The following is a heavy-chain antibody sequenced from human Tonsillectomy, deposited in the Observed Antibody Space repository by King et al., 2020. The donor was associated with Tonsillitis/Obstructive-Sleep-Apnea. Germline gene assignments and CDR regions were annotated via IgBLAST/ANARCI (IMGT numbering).Heavy chain of an antibody. Sequence: TLQESGPTLVKPPQTLTLTCTFSGFSLSTSGVGVGWIRQPPGKALEWLALIYWDDDKRYSPSLKSRLTITKDTSKNQVVLTMTNMDPVDTATYYCAHSRADSITLFGVVIMSVWYFDLWGRGTLVTVSS. V-gene: IGHV2-5*02. CDR2: IYWDDDK. CDR3: AHSRADSITLFGVVIMSVWYFDL. CDR1: GFSLSTSGVG. J-gene: IGHJ2*01. D-gene: IGHD3-3*01.